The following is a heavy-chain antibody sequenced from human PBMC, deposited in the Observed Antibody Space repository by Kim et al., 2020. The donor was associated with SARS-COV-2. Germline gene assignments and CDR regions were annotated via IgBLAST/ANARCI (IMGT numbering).Heavy chain of an antibody. V-gene: IGHV4-4*07. D-gene: IGHD3-3*01. CDR3: ERGRYDFWSGFAR. CDR2: IYTSGST. J-gene: IGHJ4*02. CDR1: GGSISSYY. Sequence: SETLSLTCTVSGGSISSYYWSWIRQPAGKGLEWIGRIYTSGSTNYNPSLMSRVTISVDTSKNQFSLKLSSVTAADTAVYYWERGRYDFWSGFARWGQGTLVTVSS.